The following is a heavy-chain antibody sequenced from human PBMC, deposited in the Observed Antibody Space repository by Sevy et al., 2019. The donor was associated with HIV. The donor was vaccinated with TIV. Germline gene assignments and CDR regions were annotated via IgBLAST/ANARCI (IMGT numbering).Heavy chain of an antibody. CDR2: IRSKDATYAT. CDR1: GLRFSESA. Sequence: GGSLRLSCAASGLRFSESAIHWVRHTSGKGLEWVGRIRSKDATYATAYAASVIGRFTLSRDDSKNMAFLQMNSLKTEDTAIYYCARREDFFNQREEHSFHLWGQRTMVTVSS. D-gene: IGHD3-3*01. CDR3: ARREDFFNQREEHSFHL. J-gene: IGHJ3*01. V-gene: IGHV3-73*01.